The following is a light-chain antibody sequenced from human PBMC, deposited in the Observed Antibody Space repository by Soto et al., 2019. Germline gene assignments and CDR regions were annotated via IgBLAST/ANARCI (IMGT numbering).Light chain of an antibody. Sequence: DIQMIQSPSSLSASVGDRVTITCQASQDIKNYLNWYQQKPGKAPKLRIYDVSNLETGVPSRFSGSGSGTHFSLTISSLQPEDVATYYCQHYDHLPPLTFGGGTRVQIK. V-gene: IGKV1-33*01. J-gene: IGKJ4*01. CDR3: QHYDHLPPLT. CDR1: QDIKNY. CDR2: DVS.